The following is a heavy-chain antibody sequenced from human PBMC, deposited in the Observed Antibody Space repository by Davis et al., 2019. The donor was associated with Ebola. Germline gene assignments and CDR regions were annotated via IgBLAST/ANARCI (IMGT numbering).Heavy chain of an antibody. V-gene: IGHV1-2*02. Sequence: ASVKVSCKASGYTFTGYYMHWVRQAPGQGLEWMGWINPNSGGTNYAQKFQGRVTMTRDTSISTAYMELSRLRSDDTAVYYCARGILYYYGSGSYRTFDYWGQGTLVTVSS. CDR2: INPNSGGT. J-gene: IGHJ4*02. D-gene: IGHD3-10*01. CDR3: ARGILYYYGSGSYRTFDY. CDR1: GYTFTGYY.